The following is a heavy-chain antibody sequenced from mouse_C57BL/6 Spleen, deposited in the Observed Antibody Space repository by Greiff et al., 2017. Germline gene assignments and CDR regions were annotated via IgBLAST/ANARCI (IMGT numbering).Heavy chain of an antibody. Sequence: QVQLQQSGAELVKPGASVKLSCKASGYTFTSYWMHWVKQRPGRGLEWIGRIDPNCGGTKYTEKFKGKATLTADKSSNTAYMQLSSLTSEDSAVYYWARLEATGWYFDVWGTGTTVTVSS. V-gene: IGHV1-72*01. D-gene: IGHD3-2*02. CDR3: ARLEATGWYFDV. J-gene: IGHJ1*03. CDR1: GYTFTSYW. CDR2: IDPNCGGT.